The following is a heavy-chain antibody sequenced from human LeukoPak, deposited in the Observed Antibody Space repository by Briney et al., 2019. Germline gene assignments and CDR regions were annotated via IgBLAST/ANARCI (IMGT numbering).Heavy chain of an antibody. Sequence: SETLSLTCTVSGGSISSSRYYWGWIRQPPGKGLEWIGSIYYSGSTYYNPSLKSRVTISVDTSKNQFSLKLSSVTAADTAVYYCARDRVAVAGTDYWGQGTLVTVSS. CDR3: ARDRVAVAGTDY. D-gene: IGHD6-19*01. V-gene: IGHV4-39*07. J-gene: IGHJ4*02. CDR2: IYYSGST. CDR1: GGSISSSRYY.